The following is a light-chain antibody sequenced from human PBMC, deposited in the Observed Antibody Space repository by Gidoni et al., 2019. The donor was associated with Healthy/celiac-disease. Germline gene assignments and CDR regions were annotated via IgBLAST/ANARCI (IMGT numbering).Light chain of an antibody. J-gene: IGLJ3*02. V-gene: IGLV1-40*01. Sequence: QSVVTQPPSLSGAPGQRVTISCTGSSSNSGAGYDVHWYQQLPGTAPKLFISGNNNRPSGVPDRFSGSKSATSASLAITGLQAEDEADYYCQSYDSSLSGRVFGGGTKLTVL. CDR2: GNN. CDR1: SSNSGAGYD. CDR3: QSYDSSLSGRV.